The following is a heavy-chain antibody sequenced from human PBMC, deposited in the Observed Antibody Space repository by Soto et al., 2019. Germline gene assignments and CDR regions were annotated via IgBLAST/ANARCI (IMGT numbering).Heavy chain of an antibody. Sequence: SSVKVSCKASGYTFTSYGISWVRQAPGQGLEWMGWISAYNGNTNYAQKLQGRVTMTTDTSTSTAYMELRSLRSDDTAVYYCARDPVVVGNPFGMDVWGQGTTVTVSS. CDR2: ISAYNGNT. D-gene: IGHD3-22*01. CDR1: GYTFTSYG. V-gene: IGHV1-18*01. CDR3: ARDPVVVGNPFGMDV. J-gene: IGHJ6*02.